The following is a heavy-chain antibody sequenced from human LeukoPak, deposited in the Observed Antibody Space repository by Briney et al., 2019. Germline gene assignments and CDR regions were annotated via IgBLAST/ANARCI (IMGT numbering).Heavy chain of an antibody. CDR2: IYYTGST. J-gene: IGHJ4*02. CDR3: ARHVGAEDYYDSSGHPQDYFDY. Sequence: KPSETLSLTCTVSGGSLSSYYWTWIRQPPGKGLEWIGYIYYTGSTSYNPSLKSRVTIAVDTSKSQFSLRLSSVTAADTAVYYCARHVGAEDYYDSSGHPQDYFDYWGQGTRVTVSS. CDR1: GGSLSSYY. V-gene: IGHV4-59*08. D-gene: IGHD3-22*01.